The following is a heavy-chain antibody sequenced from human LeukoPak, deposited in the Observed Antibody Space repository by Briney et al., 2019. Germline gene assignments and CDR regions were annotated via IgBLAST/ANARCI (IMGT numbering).Heavy chain of an antibody. V-gene: IGHV3-21*01. CDR3: AKDMTTVTTPFDY. CDR2: ISSSSSYI. Sequence: GGSLRLSCAASGFTFSSYSMNWVRQAPGKGLEWVSSISSSSSYIYYADSVKGRFTISRDNAKNSLYLQMNSLRAEDTAVYYCAKDMTTVTTPFDYWGQGTLVTVSS. D-gene: IGHD4-17*01. J-gene: IGHJ4*02. CDR1: GFTFSSYS.